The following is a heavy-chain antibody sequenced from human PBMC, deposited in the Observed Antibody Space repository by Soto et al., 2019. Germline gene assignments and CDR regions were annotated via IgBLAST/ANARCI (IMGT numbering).Heavy chain of an antibody. D-gene: IGHD2-15*01. J-gene: IGHJ4*02. CDR2: INPNNGGT. CDR3: AIQRSGVVY. CDR1: GYTFTGNS. Sequence: QVHLVQSGPEVKKPGASVKVSCKASGYTFTGNSLHWVRQAPGQGLEWMGWINPNNGGTNYAQKFRGWVTMTRDTSISTAYMDLSRLKSDDTAVYHCAIQRSGVVYWGQGTQVTVSS. V-gene: IGHV1-2*04.